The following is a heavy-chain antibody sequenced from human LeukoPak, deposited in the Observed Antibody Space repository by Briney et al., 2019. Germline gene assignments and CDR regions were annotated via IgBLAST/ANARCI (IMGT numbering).Heavy chain of an antibody. V-gene: IGHV1-46*01. CDR3: ARLGAPRWELLDDRNWFDP. J-gene: IGHJ5*02. CDR2: INPSGGST. Sequence: ASVKVSCRASGYTFTSYYMHWVRQAPGQGLEWMGIINPSGGSTSYAQKFQGRVTMTRDTSTSTVYMELSSLRSEDTAVYYCARLGAPRWELLDDRNWFDPWGQGTLVTVSS. D-gene: IGHD1-26*01. CDR1: GYTFTSYY.